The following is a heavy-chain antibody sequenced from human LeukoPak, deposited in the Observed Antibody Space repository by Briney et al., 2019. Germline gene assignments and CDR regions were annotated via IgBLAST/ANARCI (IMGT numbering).Heavy chain of an antibody. CDR1: GFTFSSYS. J-gene: IGHJ4*02. V-gene: IGHV3-21*04. Sequence: PGGSLRLSCAASGFTFSSYSMNWVRQAPGKGLEWVSSISSSSSYIYYADSVKGRFTISRDNSKNTLFLQMNSLRAEDTAVYYCAKGESNWDYYFDYWGQGTLVTVSS. CDR2: ISSSSSYI. CDR3: AKGESNWDYYFDY. D-gene: IGHD7-27*01.